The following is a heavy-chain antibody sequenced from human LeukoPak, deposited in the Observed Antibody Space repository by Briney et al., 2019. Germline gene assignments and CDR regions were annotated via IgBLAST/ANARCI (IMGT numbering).Heavy chain of an antibody. CDR3: ATEPSRSYSFDHLDF. V-gene: IGHV1-69*04. CDR2: VVPMFGIR. D-gene: IGHD5-12*01. J-gene: IGHJ4*02. Sequence: SVKVSCRTSGGTFNNYAISWVRQAPGQGLEWMGRVVPMFGIRNYPQTFRGRVNITADKATNTVYMELRSLRAEDTAIYYCATEPSRSYSFDHLDFWGLGTPVTVSS. CDR1: GGTFNNYA.